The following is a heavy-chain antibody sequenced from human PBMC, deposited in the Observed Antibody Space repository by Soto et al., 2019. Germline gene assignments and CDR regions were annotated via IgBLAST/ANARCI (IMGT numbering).Heavy chain of an antibody. CDR3: ARVIAYYDILTGYYPRGYNWFDP. CDR2: IYYSGST. V-gene: IGHV4-31*03. D-gene: IGHD3-9*01. Sequence: SETLSLTCTVSGGSISSGGYYWSWIRQHPGKGLEWIGYIYYSGSTYYNPSLKSRVTISVDTSKNQFSLKLSSVTAADTAVYYCARVIAYYDILTGYYPRGYNWFDPWGQGTLVTVSS. J-gene: IGHJ5*02. CDR1: GGSISSGGYY.